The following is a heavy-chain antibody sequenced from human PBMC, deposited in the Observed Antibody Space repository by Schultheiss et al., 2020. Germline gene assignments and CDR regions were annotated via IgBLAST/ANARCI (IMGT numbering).Heavy chain of an antibody. CDR3: ARGGKYYYDSSGYAN. CDR2: IYYSGST. D-gene: IGHD3-22*01. V-gene: IGHV4-38-2*01. J-gene: IGHJ4*02. Sequence: SETLSLTCAVSGYSISSGYYWGWIRQPPGKGLEWIGYIYYSGSTYYNPSLKSRVTISVDTSKNQFSLKLSSVTAADTAVYYCARGGKYYYDSSGYANWGQGTLVTVSS. CDR1: GYSISSGYY.